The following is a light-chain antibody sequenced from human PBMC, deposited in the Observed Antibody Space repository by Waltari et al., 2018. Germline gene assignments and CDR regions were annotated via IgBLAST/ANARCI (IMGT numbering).Light chain of an antibody. Sequence: EIVLTQSPATLSLSPGETATLSCKASQSVGTYLAWYQQKPGQAPRLLIYDPSNRATGIPARFRGSGSGTDFTLTISSLEAEDFAVYYCQQRSSWTPHTFGQGARLEIK. CDR3: QQRSSWTPHT. CDR2: DPS. V-gene: IGKV3-11*01. J-gene: IGKJ2*01. CDR1: QSVGTY.